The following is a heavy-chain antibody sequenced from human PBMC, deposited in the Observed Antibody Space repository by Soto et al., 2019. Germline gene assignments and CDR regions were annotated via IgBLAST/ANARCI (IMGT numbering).Heavy chain of an antibody. V-gene: IGHV1-69*13. D-gene: IGHD2-15*01. CDR2: IIPIFGTA. CDR1: GGTFSSYA. Sequence: SVKVSCKASGGTFSSYAISWVRQAPGQGLEWMGGIIPIFGTANYAQKFQGRVTITADESTSTAYMELSSLRSEDTVVYYCARDSWVVAARGTDYYFYCIDVWGQVPTVTVS. CDR3: ARDSWVVAARGTDYYFYCIDV. J-gene: IGHJ6*02.